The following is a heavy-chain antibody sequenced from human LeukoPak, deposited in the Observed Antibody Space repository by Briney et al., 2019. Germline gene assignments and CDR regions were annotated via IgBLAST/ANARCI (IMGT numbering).Heavy chain of an antibody. CDR2: IHRDGGMT. V-gene: IGHV3-74*01. J-gene: IGHJ6*03. Sequence: PGGSLRLSCAASGFTFTGNSMHWVRQGPGKGLVWVARIHRDGGMTRYADSVEGRFTISRDNAKKTLYLQMNSLRAEDTAIYYCVRETGTIGYYMDVWGKGTTVTVSS. CDR1: GFTFTGNS. D-gene: IGHD2-15*01. CDR3: VRETGTIGYYMDV.